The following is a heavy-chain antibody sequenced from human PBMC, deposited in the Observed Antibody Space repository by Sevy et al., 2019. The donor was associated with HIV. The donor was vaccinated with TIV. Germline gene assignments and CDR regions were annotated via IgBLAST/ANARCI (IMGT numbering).Heavy chain of an antibody. CDR1: GFTLNSYW. V-gene: IGHV3-7*01. Sequence: GGSLRLSCAASGFTLNSYWMSWARQAPGKGLEWVANINQDGSVKYYVDSVKGRFTISRDNARNSLYLRMNSLRAEDTALYYCVRAIAAAGSFWGQGTLVTVSS. CDR3: VRAIAAAGSF. CDR2: INQDGSVK. J-gene: IGHJ4*02. D-gene: IGHD6-13*01.